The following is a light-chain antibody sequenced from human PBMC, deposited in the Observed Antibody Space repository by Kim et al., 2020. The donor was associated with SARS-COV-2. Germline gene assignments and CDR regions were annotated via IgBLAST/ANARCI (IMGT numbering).Light chain of an antibody. CDR3: QQYNNWPPDA. Sequence: EIVMTQSPATLSVSPGERVTLSCRASQSVSSNLAWYQQKPGQAPRLLIYGASTRATGIPARFSGSGSGTEFTLTISSLQSEDFAVYYCQQYNNWPPDAFGQGTELEI. CDR2: GAS. CDR1: QSVSSN. J-gene: IGKJ2*01. V-gene: IGKV3-15*01.